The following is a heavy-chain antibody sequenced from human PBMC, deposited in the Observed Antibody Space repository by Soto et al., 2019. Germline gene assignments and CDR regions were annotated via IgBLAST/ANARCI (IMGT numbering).Heavy chain of an antibody. V-gene: IGHV4-30-4*01. CDR3: ARFKPSTYYYDSSGYYNFDY. D-gene: IGHD3-22*01. J-gene: IGHJ4*02. Sequence: QVQLQESGPGLVKPSQTLSLTCTVSGGSISSGDYYWSWIRQPPGKGLEWIGYIYYSGSTYYNPSLKSRVTISVDTSKNQFSLKLSSVTAADTAVYYCARFKPSTYYYDSSGYYNFDYWGQGTLVTVSS. CDR2: IYYSGST. CDR1: GGSISSGDYY.